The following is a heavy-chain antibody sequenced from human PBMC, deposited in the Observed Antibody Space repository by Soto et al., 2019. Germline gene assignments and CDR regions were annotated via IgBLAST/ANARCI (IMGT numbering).Heavy chain of an antibody. V-gene: IGHV1-3*01. CDR2: INAGNGNT. D-gene: IGHD7-27*01. CDR3: ARGTGDDLAFDI. J-gene: IGHJ3*02. Sequence: ASVKVSCKASGYTFTSYAMHWVRQAPGQRLEWMGWINAGNGNTKYSQKFQGRVTITRDTSASTAYMELSSLRSEDTAVYYCARGTGDDLAFDIWGQGTMVTVSS. CDR1: GYTFTSYA.